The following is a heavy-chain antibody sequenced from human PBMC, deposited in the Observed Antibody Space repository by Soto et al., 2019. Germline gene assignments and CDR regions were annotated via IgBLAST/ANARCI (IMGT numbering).Heavy chain of an antibody. CDR1: GYTFTSYG. Sequence: QVGLVQSGAELKEPGASVKVSCKASGYTFTSYGVSWVRQAPGQGLEWMGWISAYNGNTFHAKKVQGRVTMSTDTSTTTAYMELRSLRSDDTAVYYCARGSSTRPGATPFDVWGQGTMVTVSS. V-gene: IGHV1-18*01. CDR3: ARGSSTRPGATPFDV. CDR2: ISAYNGNT. D-gene: IGHD6-6*01. J-gene: IGHJ3*01.